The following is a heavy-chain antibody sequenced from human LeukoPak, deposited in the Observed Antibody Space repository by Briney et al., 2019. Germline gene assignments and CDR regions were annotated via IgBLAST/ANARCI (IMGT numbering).Heavy chain of an antibody. CDR2: IKQDGSEA. V-gene: IGHV3-7*01. D-gene: IGHD2-2*01. CDR3: ARRAPGYCITTSCPDTYYYYYYMDV. J-gene: IGHJ6*03. Sequence: GGSLRLSCAASGFAFSSSWMSWVRQAPGKGLEWVANIKQDGSEAYYVDSLKGRVTVSRDNAKNSVYLQMNNLRAEDTAVYYCARRAPGYCITTSCPDTYYYYYYMDVWGKGTTVTVSS. CDR1: GFAFSSSW.